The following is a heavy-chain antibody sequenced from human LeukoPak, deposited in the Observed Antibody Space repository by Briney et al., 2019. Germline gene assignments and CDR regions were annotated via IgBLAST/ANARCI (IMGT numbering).Heavy chain of an antibody. Sequence: GGSPRLSCAASGFTFDDYGMSWVRQAPGKGLEWVSGINWNGGSTGYADSVKGRFTISRDNAKNSLYLQMNSLRAEDTALYYCARGGSGWFRGYFDYWGQGILVTVSS. J-gene: IGHJ4*02. V-gene: IGHV3-20*04. CDR1: GFTFDDYG. CDR3: ARGGSGWFRGYFDY. CDR2: INWNGGST. D-gene: IGHD6-19*01.